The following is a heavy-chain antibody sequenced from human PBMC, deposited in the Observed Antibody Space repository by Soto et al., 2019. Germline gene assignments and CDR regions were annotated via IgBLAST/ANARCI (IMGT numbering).Heavy chain of an antibody. CDR1: GGSFSGYY. J-gene: IGHJ6*02. Sequence: QVQLQQWGAGLLKPSETLSLTCAVYGGSFSGYYWSWIRQPPGKGLEWIGEIKHSGRTNYNPSLKSRVTISVDTSKNQFSLKLSSVTAADTAVYYCARVTGRYYYGMDVWGQGTTVTVSS. CDR2: IKHSGRT. V-gene: IGHV4-34*01. CDR3: ARVTGRYYYGMDV.